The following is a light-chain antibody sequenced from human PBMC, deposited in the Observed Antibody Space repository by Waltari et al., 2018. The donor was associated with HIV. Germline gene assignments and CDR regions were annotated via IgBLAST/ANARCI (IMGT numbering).Light chain of an antibody. CDR1: RSDIGTNY. CDR3: ASWDDSLGGRWV. CDR2: RNI. Sequence: QSVLTQPPSTSGTTGQTVTISCSGTRSDIGTNYVYWYQQVPGTAPKPLIYRNIQRPSGVPARFSGSKSGTSASLAISGLRSEDEAHYHCASWDDSLGGRWVFGGGTKLTVL. V-gene: IGLV1-47*01. J-gene: IGLJ3*02.